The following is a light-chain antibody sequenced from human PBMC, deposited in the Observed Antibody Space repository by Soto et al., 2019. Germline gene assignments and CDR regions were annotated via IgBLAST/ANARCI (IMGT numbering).Light chain of an antibody. CDR2: QVS. CDR1: QSLASSYGNTF. V-gene: IGKV2-30*01. Sequence: DVVMTQSPQSLPVTLGQTACISCRSNQSLASSYGNTFLIWFHQRPGQSPRRLIYQVSNRDSGVPDRFSGSGSGTDFTLKISRVEAEDVGVYYCMQGTHWPVTFGQGTKVDIK. J-gene: IGKJ1*01. CDR3: MQGTHWPVT.